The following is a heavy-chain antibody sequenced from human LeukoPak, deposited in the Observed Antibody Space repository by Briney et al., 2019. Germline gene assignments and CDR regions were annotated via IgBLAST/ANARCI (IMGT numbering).Heavy chain of an antibody. J-gene: IGHJ4*02. CDR1: GGSISSYY. V-gene: IGHV4-39*01. CDR3: ARGLPQLPPYFDY. Sequence: PSETLSLTCTVSGGSISSYYWVWIRQPPGKGLEWIGIIYYSGSTYYNPSLTSRVTISVDTSKNQFSLKLSSVTAADTAVYYCARGLPQLPPYFDYWGQGTLVTVSS. CDR2: IYYSGST. D-gene: IGHD2-15*01.